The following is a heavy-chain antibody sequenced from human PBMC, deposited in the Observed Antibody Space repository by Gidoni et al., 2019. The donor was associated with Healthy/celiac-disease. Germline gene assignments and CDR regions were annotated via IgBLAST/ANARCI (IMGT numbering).Heavy chain of an antibody. J-gene: IGHJ3*02. V-gene: IGHV1-69*01. CDR3: ARGPPYCGSGSGDAFDI. CDR2: IIPIFGTA. D-gene: IGHD3-10*01. CDR1: GGTFHSSA. Sequence: QVQLVQPRDEVKNPGSSVKGTCKASGGTFHSSAISWVRQATGHGLGGMGGIIPIFGTANYAQKFQGSVTIAADESTSTAYVELSSLRSEDAAVYCGARGPPYCGSGSGDAFDIWGQGTMVTVSS.